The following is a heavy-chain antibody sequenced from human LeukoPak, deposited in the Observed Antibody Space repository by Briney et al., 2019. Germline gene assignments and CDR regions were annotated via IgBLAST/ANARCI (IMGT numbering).Heavy chain of an antibody. CDR2: IYYSGST. CDR3: ARHSLPRDGDPPYYFDY. CDR1: GGSISSYY. V-gene: IGHV4-59*08. J-gene: IGHJ4*02. Sequence: SETLSLTCTVSGGSISSYYWSWIRQPPGKGLEWIGYIYYSGSTNYNPSLKSRVTISVDTSKNQFSLKLSSVTAADTAVYYCARHSLPRDGDPPYYFDYWGQGTLVTVSS. D-gene: IGHD7-27*01.